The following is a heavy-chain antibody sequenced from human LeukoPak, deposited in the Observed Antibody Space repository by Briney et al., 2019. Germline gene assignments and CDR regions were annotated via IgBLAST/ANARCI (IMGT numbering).Heavy chain of an antibody. Sequence: TGGSPRLSCAASGFTFDDYAMNWVRQAPGKGLEWVSGISWNSGNIGYADSVKGRFTISRDNAKNSLYLQMNSLRAEDTALYYCAKAPHSSSRYFDLWGRGTLVTVSS. V-gene: IGHV3-9*01. J-gene: IGHJ2*01. D-gene: IGHD6-13*01. CDR1: GFTFDDYA. CDR2: ISWNSGNI. CDR3: AKAPHSSSRYFDL.